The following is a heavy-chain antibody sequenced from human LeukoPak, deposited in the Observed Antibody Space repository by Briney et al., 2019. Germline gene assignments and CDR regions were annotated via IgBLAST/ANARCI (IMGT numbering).Heavy chain of an antibody. CDR3: ATEGSRYCSGGSCYP. D-gene: IGHD2-15*01. CDR1: GYTLTELS. Sequence: ASVKVSCKVSGYTLTELSMHWVRQAPGKGLEWMGGFDPEDGETIYAQKFQGRVTMTEDTPTDTAYMELSSLRSEDTAVYYCATEGSRYCSGGSCYPWGQGTLVAVSS. J-gene: IGHJ5*02. CDR2: FDPEDGET. V-gene: IGHV1-24*01.